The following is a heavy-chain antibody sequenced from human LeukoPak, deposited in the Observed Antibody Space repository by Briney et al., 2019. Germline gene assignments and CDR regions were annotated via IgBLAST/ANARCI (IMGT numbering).Heavy chain of an antibody. V-gene: IGHV4-31*03. J-gene: IGHJ3*02. Sequence: SQTLSLTCSVSGGSIRSAGSSWSWIRQHPGKGLEWIGYIYYSGSTYYNPSLKSRVTISVDTSKNQFSLKLSSVTAADTAVYYCSAAGPHDAFDIWGQGTMVTVSS. D-gene: IGHD6-13*01. CDR2: IYYSGST. CDR3: SAAGPHDAFDI. CDR1: GGSIRSAGSS.